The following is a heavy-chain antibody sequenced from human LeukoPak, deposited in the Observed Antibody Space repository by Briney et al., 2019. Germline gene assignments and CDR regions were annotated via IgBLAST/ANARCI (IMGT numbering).Heavy chain of an antibody. Sequence: SETLSLTCTVSGGSISSYYWSWIRQPPGRGLEWIGHIFYTGSTNYNPSLKSRVTISVDKSKNQFSLKLSSVTTADTAVYYCAREGSYYYMDVWAKGPRSPSP. J-gene: IGHJ6*03. CDR3: AREGSYYYMDV. CDR2: IFYTGST. V-gene: IGHV4-59*01. CDR1: GGSISSYY.